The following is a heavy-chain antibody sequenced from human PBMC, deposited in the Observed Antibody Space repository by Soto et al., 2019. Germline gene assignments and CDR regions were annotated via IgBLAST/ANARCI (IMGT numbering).Heavy chain of an antibody. D-gene: IGHD4-17*01. V-gene: IGHV4-39*01. CDR2: IYYSENT. CDR1: GGSISSSSNH. CDR3: ATHPPYGPLDH. Sequence: PSETLSLTCTVPGGSISSSSNHWGWIRQPPGKGLEWIGNIYYSENTYYNPSLKSRVTISVNTSKNQFSLRLTSVTAADTAVYYCATHPPYGPLDHWGQGTLVTVS. J-gene: IGHJ4*02.